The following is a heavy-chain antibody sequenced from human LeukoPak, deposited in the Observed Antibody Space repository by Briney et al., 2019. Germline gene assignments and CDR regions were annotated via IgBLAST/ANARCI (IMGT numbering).Heavy chain of an antibody. CDR1: GFTVTTSY. D-gene: IGHD3-10*01. V-gene: IGHV3-66*01. CDR3: ARGWGGSGWYFDL. CDR2: IDNDGRT. Sequence: GGSLRLSCAASGFTVTTSYINWVRQAPGKGLEWVSLIDNDGRTYYADSVKGRFTISRDDSKNTLYLQMNTLRAEDTAVFYCARGWGGSGWYFDLWGRGALVTVSS. J-gene: IGHJ2*01.